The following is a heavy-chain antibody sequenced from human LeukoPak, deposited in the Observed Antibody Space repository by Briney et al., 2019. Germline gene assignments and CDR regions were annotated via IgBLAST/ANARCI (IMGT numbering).Heavy chain of an antibody. J-gene: IGHJ6*03. CDR3: ASQYSSSWLLSSGYYYMDV. CDR1: GGSISSSSYY. CDR2: IYYSGST. D-gene: IGHD6-13*01. Sequence: SETLSLTCTVSGGSISSSSYYWGWIRQPPGKGLEWIGSIYYSGSTYYNPSLKSRVTISVDTSKNQFSLKLSSVTAADTAVYYCASQYSSSWLLSSGYYYMDVWGKGTTVTVSS. V-gene: IGHV4-39*07.